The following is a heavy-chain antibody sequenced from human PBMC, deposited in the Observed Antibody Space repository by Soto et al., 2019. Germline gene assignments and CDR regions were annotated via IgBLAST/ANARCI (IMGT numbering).Heavy chain of an antibody. V-gene: IGHV4-59*01. D-gene: IGHD2-2*01. CDR2: IYYSGST. CDR1: GGSISSYY. CDR3: ARVQKDIVVVPAAMHHYYYMDV. Sequence: SETLSLTCTVSGGSISSYYWSWIRQPPGKGLEWIGYIYYSGSTNYNPSLKSRVTISVDTPKNQFSLKLSSVTAADTAVYYCARVQKDIVVVPAAMHHYYYMDVWGKGTTVTVSS. J-gene: IGHJ6*03.